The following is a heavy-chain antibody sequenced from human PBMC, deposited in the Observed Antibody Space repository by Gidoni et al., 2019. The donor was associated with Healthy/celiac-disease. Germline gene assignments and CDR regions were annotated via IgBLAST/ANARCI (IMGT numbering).Heavy chain of an antibody. V-gene: IGHV3-74*01. J-gene: IGHJ4*02. D-gene: IGHD6-25*01. Sequence: KGRFTISRDNAKNTLYLQMNSLRAEDTAVYYCASRRLPDYWGQGTLVTVSS. CDR3: ASRRLPDY.